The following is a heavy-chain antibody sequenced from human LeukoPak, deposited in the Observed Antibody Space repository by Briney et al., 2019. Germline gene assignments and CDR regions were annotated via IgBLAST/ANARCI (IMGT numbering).Heavy chain of an antibody. J-gene: IGHJ6*02. CDR3: AKDLVTTVIKYHYYVMDV. Sequence: GGSLRLSCAASGFPFSSYALSWVRQAPGKGLEWVSVVTNNGGSTYYADSVKGRFTISRDNSRNTLYLQMNSLRAENTAVYYCAKDLVTTVIKYHYYVMDVWGQGTTVTVSS. CDR1: GFPFSSYA. CDR2: VTNNGGST. D-gene: IGHD4-23*01. V-gene: IGHV3-23*01.